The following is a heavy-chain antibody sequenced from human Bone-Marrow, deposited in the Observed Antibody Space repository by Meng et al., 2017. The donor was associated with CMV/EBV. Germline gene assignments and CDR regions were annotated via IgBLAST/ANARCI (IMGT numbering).Heavy chain of an antibody. J-gene: IGHJ4*02. D-gene: IGHD1-7*01. V-gene: IGHV3-9*01. CDR3: ARGSALTGTQNDY. CDR1: GFTFDDYA. Sequence: SLKISCAASGFTFDDYAMHWVRQAPGKGLEWVSGISWNSGSIGYADSVKGRFTISRDNAKNSLYLQMNSLRAEDTALYYCARGSALTGTQNDYWGQGTLVTVSS. CDR2: ISWNSGSI.